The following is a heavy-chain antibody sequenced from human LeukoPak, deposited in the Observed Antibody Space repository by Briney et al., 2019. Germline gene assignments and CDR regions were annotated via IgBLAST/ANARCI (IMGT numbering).Heavy chain of an antibody. CDR1: GYSFTTYG. D-gene: IGHD6-19*01. V-gene: IGHV1-18*01. J-gene: IGHJ4*02. Sequence: GASVKVSCKASGYSFTTYGISWVRQAPGQGLEWMGWISANNNNTDNAQKLQGRVTMTTDTSTSTAYMELRSLRSEDTAVYYCATLSSGLDYWGQGTLVTVSS. CDR2: ISANNNNT. CDR3: ATLSSGLDY.